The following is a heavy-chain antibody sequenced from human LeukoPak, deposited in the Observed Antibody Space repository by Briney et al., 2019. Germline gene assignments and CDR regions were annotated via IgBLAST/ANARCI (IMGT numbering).Heavy chain of an antibody. CDR3: ARIHRYCSGGACYVLDN. Sequence: SETLSLTCVVSGGSVSGYYWGWIRQPPGRGLEWIGYVYYSGSANYNPSFKSRITISVDTSRNQFSLQLSSVTAADTAVYYCARIHRYCSGGACYVLDNWGQGTLVAVSS. V-gene: IGHV4-59*02. CDR1: GGSVSGYY. CDR2: VYYSGSA. D-gene: IGHD2-15*01. J-gene: IGHJ4*02.